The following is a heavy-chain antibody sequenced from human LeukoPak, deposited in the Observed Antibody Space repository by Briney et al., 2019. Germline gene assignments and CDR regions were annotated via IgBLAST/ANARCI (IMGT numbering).Heavy chain of an antibody. CDR2: IYYSGST. J-gene: IGHJ6*03. CDR3: ARGERGYYYYYMDV. CDR1: GGSISSYY. Sequence: SETLSLTCTVSGGSISSYYWSWIRQPPGKGLEWIGYIYYSGSTNYNPSLKSRVTISVDMSKNQFSLKLISVTAADTAVYYCARGERGYYYYYMDVWGKGTTVTVSS. V-gene: IGHV4-59*08. D-gene: IGHD5-24*01.